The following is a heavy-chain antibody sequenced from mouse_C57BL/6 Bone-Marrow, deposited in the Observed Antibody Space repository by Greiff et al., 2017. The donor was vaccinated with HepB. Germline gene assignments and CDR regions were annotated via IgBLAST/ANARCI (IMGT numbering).Heavy chain of an antibody. D-gene: IGHD3-3*01. V-gene: IGHV14-4*01. CDR1: GFNIKDDY. J-gene: IGHJ3*01. CDR3: TTGWAWFAY. Sequence: VQLQQSGAELVRPGASVKLSCTASGFNIKDDYMHWVKQRPEQGLEWIGWIDPENGDTEYASKFQGKATITADTSSNTAYLQLSSLTSADTAVYYCTTGWAWFAYWGQGTLVTVSA. CDR2: IDPENGDT.